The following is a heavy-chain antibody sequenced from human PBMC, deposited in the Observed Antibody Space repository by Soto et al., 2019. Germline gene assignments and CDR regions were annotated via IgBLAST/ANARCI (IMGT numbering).Heavy chain of an antibody. V-gene: IGHV3-23*01. D-gene: IGHD3-10*01. CDR1: GFTFSSNA. J-gene: IGHJ4*02. Sequence: EVQLLESGGGLVQPGGSLRLSCEASGFTFSSNAMTWVRQAPGKGLEWVSAISDSGGSTYYADSVAGRFTISRANSRHTLYLQMNSLRAEDTAIYYCAKALGRDFSDFDSWGQGTQVTVSS. CDR3: AKALGRDFSDFDS. CDR2: ISDSGGST.